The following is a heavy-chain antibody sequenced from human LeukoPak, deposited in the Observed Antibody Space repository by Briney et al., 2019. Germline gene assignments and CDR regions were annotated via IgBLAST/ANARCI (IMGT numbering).Heavy chain of an antibody. CDR2: ISGSGGST. J-gene: IGHJ6*03. Sequence: GGSLRLSCAASDFSFITYAMSWVRQAPGKGLEWVSTISGSGGSTYYADSVKGRFTISRDNSRNTLYLQMNSLRAEDTAVYYCAKGSSYYDFWSGYEDYYYYMDVWGKGTTVTVSS. CDR3: AKGSSYYDFWSGYEDYYYYMDV. D-gene: IGHD3-3*01. CDR1: DFSFITYA. V-gene: IGHV3-23*01.